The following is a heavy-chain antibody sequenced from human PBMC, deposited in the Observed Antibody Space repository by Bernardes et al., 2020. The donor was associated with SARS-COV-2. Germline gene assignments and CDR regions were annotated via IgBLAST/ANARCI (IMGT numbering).Heavy chain of an antibody. V-gene: IGHV4-61*02. CDR3: ARSAPGTPSDL. Sequence: SETLSLTCTVSGGSISSGSYYWAWIRQPAGKGLEYIGRTHVGGSTYYNLALKSRVTISVDTSKNHFFLNLTSVTAADTAVYYCARSAPGTPSDLWGQGTLVTVSP. CDR1: GGSISSGSYY. J-gene: IGHJ5*02. CDR2: THVGGST. D-gene: IGHD6-13*01.